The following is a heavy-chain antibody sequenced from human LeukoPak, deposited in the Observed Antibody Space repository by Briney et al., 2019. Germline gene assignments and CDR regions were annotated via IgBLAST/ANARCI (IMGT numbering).Heavy chain of an antibody. CDR3: ARDPRDGYAFDY. CDR1: GGSISSSNW. CDR2: IYHSGST. D-gene: IGHD5-24*01. V-gene: IGHV4-4*02. Sequence: SETLSLTCTVSGGSISSSNWWSWVRQPPGKGLEWIGEIYHSGSTNYNPSLKSRVTISVDRSNNQFSLKLSSVTAADTAVYYCARDPRDGYAFDYWGQGTLVTVSS. J-gene: IGHJ4*02.